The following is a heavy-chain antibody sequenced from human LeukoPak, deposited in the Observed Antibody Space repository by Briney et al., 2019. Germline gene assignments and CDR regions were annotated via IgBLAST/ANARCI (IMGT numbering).Heavy chain of an antibody. CDR1: VGTFRSYA. J-gene: IGHJ6*02. Sequence: SVKVSYKASVGTFRSYANSWVRQAPGQGLEWMGRIIAILGIANYAQKFQGRVTITAAKSTSTAYMELSSLRSEDTAVYYCAVGYCSSTSCYPNYYYYGMDVWGQGTTVTVSS. CDR3: AVGYCSSTSCYPNYYYYGMDV. D-gene: IGHD2-2*01. V-gene: IGHV1-69*04. CDR2: IIAILGIA.